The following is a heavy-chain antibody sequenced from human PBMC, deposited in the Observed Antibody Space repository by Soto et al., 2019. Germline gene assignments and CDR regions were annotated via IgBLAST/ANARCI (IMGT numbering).Heavy chain of an antibody. V-gene: IGHV3-48*02. CDR1: GFSFSNYN. CDR3: ARDTSHGVTIGGPDS. J-gene: IGHJ4*02. CDR2: ITDGLTK. D-gene: IGHD3-16*01. Sequence: PGGSLRLSCAASGFSFSNYNMNWVRQAPGKGLEWVAHITDGLTKHYADFVQGRFIISRDNAKNSLYLELTDLRDDDTAVYYCARDTSHGVTIGGPDSWGQGTLVTVSS.